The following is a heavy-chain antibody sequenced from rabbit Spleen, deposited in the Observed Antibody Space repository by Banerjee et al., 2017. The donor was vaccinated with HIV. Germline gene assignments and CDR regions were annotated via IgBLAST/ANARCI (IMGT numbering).Heavy chain of an antibody. CDR1: GFDFSGYG. D-gene: IGHD2-1*01. CDR2: IDPLFGST. Sequence: QEQVVESGGGLVQPGGSLKLSCKASGFDFSGYGVSWVRQAPGKGLEWIGYIDPLFGSTYCASWVNGRFTISSHNAQNTLYLQLNSLTAADTATYFCVRDRANIGGDYGPYYFDLWGPGTLVTVS. CDR3: VRDRANIGGDYGPYYFDL. J-gene: IGHJ4*01. V-gene: IGHV1S47*01.